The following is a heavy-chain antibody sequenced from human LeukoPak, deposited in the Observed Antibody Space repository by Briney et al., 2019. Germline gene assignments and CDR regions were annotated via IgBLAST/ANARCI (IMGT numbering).Heavy chain of an antibody. J-gene: IGHJ3*02. V-gene: IGHV1-18*01. CDR3: ARVSPTTSEDAFDI. CDR1: GYTFTNYG. CDR2: ISAYNGNT. D-gene: IGHD1-14*01. Sequence: GAAVKVSCKASGYTFTNYGISWVRQAPGQGLEWMGWISAYNGNTDYAQKLQGRVTMTTDTSTNTAYMELRSLRSDDTAVHYCARVSPTTSEDAFDIWGQGTMVTVSS.